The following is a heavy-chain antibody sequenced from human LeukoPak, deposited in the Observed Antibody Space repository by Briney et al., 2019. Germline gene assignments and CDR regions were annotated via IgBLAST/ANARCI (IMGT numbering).Heavy chain of an antibody. CDR3: ARGHSNLIDY. D-gene: IGHD4-11*01. J-gene: IGHJ4*02. CDR2: ISYDGSNK. V-gene: IGHV3-30-3*01. CDR1: GFTFSSYA. Sequence: GGSLRLSCAASGFTFSSYAMHWVRQAPGKGLEWVAVISYDGSNKYYADSVKGRFTISRDNSKNTLYLQMNSLRAEDTAVYYCARGHSNLIDYWGQGTLVTVSS.